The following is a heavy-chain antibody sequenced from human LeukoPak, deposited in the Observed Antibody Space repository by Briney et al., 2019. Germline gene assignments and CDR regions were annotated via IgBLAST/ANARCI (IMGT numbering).Heavy chain of an antibody. V-gene: IGHV3-23*01. J-gene: IGHJ4*02. CDR3: AKDGDRTVLYDY. D-gene: IGHD3-10*01. Sequence: GGSLRLSCAASGFTFSSYAMSWVRQAPGKGLEWVSAISGSGGSTYYADSVKGRFTISRDNSKNTLYLQLNSLRAEDTAVYYCAKDGDRTVLYDYWGQGTLVTVSS. CDR2: ISGSGGST. CDR1: GFTFSSYA.